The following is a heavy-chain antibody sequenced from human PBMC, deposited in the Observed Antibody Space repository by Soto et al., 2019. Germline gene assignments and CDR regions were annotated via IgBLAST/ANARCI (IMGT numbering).Heavy chain of an antibody. Sequence: GGSLRLSCAASGFTFSTYAMHWVRQAPGKGLEWVATISDDGTNKYYADSVKGRFTISRDNSKDTLYLQMNSLRAEDTAVHYCQREGHGDWLDPWGQGTLVTVYS. CDR1: GFTFSTYA. CDR2: ISDDGTNK. J-gene: IGHJ5*02. D-gene: IGHD3-10*01. V-gene: IGHV3-30-3*01. CDR3: QREGHGDWLDP.